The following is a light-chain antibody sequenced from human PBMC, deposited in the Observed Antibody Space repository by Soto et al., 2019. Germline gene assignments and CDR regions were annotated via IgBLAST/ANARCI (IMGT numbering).Light chain of an antibody. V-gene: IGLV2-14*03. CDR3: NSYASSSTP. CDR1: SSDVGGYNY. J-gene: IGLJ2*01. Sequence: QSALTQPASVSGSPGQSITISCTGTSSDVGGYNYVSWYQQHPGKAPKLIIYDVSNRPSGVSNRFSGSKSGNTASLTISGLQAEDEADYYCNSYASSSTPFGGGTKLTV. CDR2: DVS.